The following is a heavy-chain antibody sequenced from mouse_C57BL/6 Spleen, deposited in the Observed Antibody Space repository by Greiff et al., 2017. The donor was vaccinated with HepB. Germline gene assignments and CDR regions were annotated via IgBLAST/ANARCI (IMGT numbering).Heavy chain of an antibody. Sequence: QVQLQQPGAELVRPGSSVKLSCKASGYTFTSYWMHWVKQRPIQGLEWIGNIDPSDSETHYNQKFKDKATLTVDKSSSTAYMQLSSLTSEDSAVYYCARWDYSKVFDYWGQGTTLTVSS. V-gene: IGHV1-52*01. D-gene: IGHD2-5*01. CDR3: ARWDYSKVFDY. CDR2: IDPSDSET. CDR1: GYTFTSYW. J-gene: IGHJ2*01.